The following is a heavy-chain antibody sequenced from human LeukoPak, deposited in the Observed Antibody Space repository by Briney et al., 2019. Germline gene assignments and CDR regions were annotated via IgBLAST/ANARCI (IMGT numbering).Heavy chain of an antibody. J-gene: IGHJ3*02. Sequence: EASAKVSCKASGYTFTGYYMHWVRQAPGQGLEWMGIINPSGGSTSYAQKFQGRVTMTRDMSTSTVYMELSSLRSEDTAVYYCARDLTTTVVTPVSAFDIWGQGTMVTVSS. CDR3: ARDLTTTVVTPVSAFDI. V-gene: IGHV1-46*01. D-gene: IGHD4-23*01. CDR2: INPSGGST. CDR1: GYTFTGYY.